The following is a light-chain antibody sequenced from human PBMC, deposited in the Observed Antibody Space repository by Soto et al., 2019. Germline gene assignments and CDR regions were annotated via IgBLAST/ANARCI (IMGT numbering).Light chain of an antibody. V-gene: IGKV4-1*01. J-gene: IGKJ5*01. Sequence: DIVMTQSPDSLAVSLGERATINCMSSQSLSHRSNNKNFLAWYQQKPGQPPKLLIDWASARESGVPDRFSGSGSGTDFTLTISSLQAEDVAVCYCQQYYNSPITVGEGTRLEIK. CDR1: QSLSHRSNNKNF. CDR2: WAS. CDR3: QQYYNSPIT.